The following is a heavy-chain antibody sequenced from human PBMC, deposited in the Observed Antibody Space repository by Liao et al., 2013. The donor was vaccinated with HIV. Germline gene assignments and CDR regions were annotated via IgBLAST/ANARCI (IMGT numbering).Heavy chain of an antibody. CDR3: ARGIGDFWSGYYTE. CDR2: IYYSGST. Sequence: QVQLQESGPGLVKPSQTLSLTCTVSGDPISSGDYYWSWIRQPPGKGLEWIGYIYYSGSTYYNPSLKSRVTISVDTSKNQFSLKLSSVTAADTAVYYCARGIGDFWSGYYTEWGQGALVTVSS. D-gene: IGHD3-3*01. CDR1: GDPISSGDYY. V-gene: IGHV4-30-4*01. J-gene: IGHJ4*02.